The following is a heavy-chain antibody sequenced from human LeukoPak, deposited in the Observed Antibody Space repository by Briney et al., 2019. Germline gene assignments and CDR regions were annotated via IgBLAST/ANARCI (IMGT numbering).Heavy chain of an antibody. Sequence: ASVKVSCTVSGYTLTELTMHWVRQAPGKGLEWMGGFDPEDGETIYAQKFQGRVTMTEDTSTDTAYMELSSLRSEDTAVYYCATESLYSSSLNWFDPWGQGTLVTVSS. CDR2: FDPEDGET. CDR3: ATESLYSSSLNWFDP. J-gene: IGHJ5*02. D-gene: IGHD6-13*01. V-gene: IGHV1-24*01. CDR1: GYTLTELT.